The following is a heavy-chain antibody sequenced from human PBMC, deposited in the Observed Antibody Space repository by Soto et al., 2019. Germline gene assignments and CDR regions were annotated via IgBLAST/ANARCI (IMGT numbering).Heavy chain of an antibody. Sequence: EVKLVESGGVQGKPGWSLRLSCAASGFTFSRYSLNWVRQAPGKGLEWVSTISSSSSYINYADSVKGRFTISRDNANKSLVLQMKTLRAEDKAVYYYARDRGCVTIFGVVIYSYYMDVWGKGTPVTVSS. CDR3: ARDRGCVTIFGVVIYSYYMDV. CDR1: GFTFSRYS. J-gene: IGHJ6*03. D-gene: IGHD3-3*01. V-gene: IGHV3-21*01. CDR2: ISSSSSYI.